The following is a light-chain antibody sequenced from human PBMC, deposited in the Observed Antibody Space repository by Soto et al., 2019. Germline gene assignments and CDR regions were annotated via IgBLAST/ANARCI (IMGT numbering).Light chain of an antibody. CDR2: GAS. Sequence: DIQMTQSPSSLSASVGDRVTITCRASQGISNYLAWYQQKPGKVPKLLIYGASTLQSGVPSRFRGSRSGTDSILTISSLQPEDVATYYCQNYNSAPITFGQGTRLEIK. V-gene: IGKV1-27*01. CDR1: QGISNY. CDR3: QNYNSAPIT. J-gene: IGKJ5*01.